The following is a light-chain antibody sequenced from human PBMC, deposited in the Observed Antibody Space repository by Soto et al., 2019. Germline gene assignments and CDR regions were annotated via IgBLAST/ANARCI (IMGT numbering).Light chain of an antibody. J-gene: IGKJ1*01. CDR3: QQYGSSPPT. CDR2: GAS. V-gene: IGKV3-20*01. CDR1: QSISRY. Sequence: VLTQSPGTLSLSPGERTTLSCMASQSISRYLAWYQQKPGQGPRLLIYGASSRATGTPDRFSGSGSGTDFTLTINRLEHEDFALYYCQQYGSSPPTFGQGTKVYIK.